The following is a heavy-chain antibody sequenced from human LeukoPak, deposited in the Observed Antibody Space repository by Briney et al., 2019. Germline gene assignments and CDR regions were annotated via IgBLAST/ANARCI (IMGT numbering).Heavy chain of an antibody. CDR2: ISSSGSTI. J-gene: IGHJ6*03. CDR1: GFTFSDYY. D-gene: IGHD1-7*01. CDR3: ARENNWNYVEYMDV. Sequence: GGSLRLSCAASGFTFSDYYMSWIRQAPGKGLEWVSYISSSGSTIYYADSVKGRFTISRDNAKNSLYLQMNSLRAEDTAVYYCARENNWNYVEYMDVWGKGTTVTVSS. V-gene: IGHV3-11*01.